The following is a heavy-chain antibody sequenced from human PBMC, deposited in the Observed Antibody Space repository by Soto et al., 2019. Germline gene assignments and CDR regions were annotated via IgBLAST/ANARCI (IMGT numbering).Heavy chain of an antibody. CDR1: GVTFSSET. CDR2: IIPRFGTG. V-gene: IGHV1-69*01. J-gene: IGHJ4*02. D-gene: IGHD3-16*01. CDR3: ATDLGENPASSFDA. Sequence: VQLVQSGADVKKPGSSVKVSCQASGVTFSSETLGWVRQAPGQGLEWEGGIIPRFGTGSYAQKFQGRVTITADESTSTVYMELSSLRSDDTAVYFFATDLGENPASSFDACGQGTLVTVSS.